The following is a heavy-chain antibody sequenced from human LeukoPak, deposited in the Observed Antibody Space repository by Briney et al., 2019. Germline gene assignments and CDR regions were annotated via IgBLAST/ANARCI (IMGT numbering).Heavy chain of an antibody. V-gene: IGHV3-48*03. CDR3: ARDECSGWLRKYYYYYYYMDV. J-gene: IGHJ6*03. D-gene: IGHD5-12*01. CDR1: GFTFSSYE. Sequence: GGSLRLSCAASGFTFSSYEMNWVRQAPGKGLEWVSYISSSGSTIYYADSVKGRFTISRDNAKNSLYLQMNSLRAEDTAVYYCARDECSGWLRKYYYYYYYMDVWGKGTTVTVSS. CDR2: ISSSGSTI.